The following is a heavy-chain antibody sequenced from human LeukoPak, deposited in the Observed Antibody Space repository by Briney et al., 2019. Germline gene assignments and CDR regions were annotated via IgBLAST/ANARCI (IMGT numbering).Heavy chain of an antibody. CDR3: ARESGIDYHYYMDV. V-gene: IGHV3-53*05. CDR2: IYSGGST. CDR1: GFTVSSNY. Sequence: PGGSLRLSCAASGFTVSSNYMSWVRQAPGKRLEWVSVIYSGGSTYYADSVKGRFTISRDNSKNTLYLQMNSLRAEDTAVYYCARESGIDYHYYMDVGGKGTTVTVSS. D-gene: IGHD6-13*01. J-gene: IGHJ6*03.